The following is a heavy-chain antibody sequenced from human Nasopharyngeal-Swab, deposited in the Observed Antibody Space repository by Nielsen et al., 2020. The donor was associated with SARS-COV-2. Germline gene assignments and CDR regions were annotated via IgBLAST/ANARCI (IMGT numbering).Heavy chain of an antibody. CDR2: IYSGGST. V-gene: IGHV3-53*01. J-gene: IGHJ4*02. D-gene: IGHD5-12*01. Sequence: GESLKISCAASGFTVSTHYMSWVRQAPGKGLEWVSVIYSGGSTYYADSVKGRFTISRDNSKNTLYLQMNSLRAEDTAVYYCAREGLGNDFDYWGQGTLVTVSS. CDR3: AREGLGNDFDY. CDR1: GFTVSTHY.